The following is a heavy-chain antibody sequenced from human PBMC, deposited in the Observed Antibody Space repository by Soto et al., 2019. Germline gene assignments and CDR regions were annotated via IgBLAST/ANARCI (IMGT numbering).Heavy chain of an antibody. CDR3: ATYRTFFQI. V-gene: IGHV4-30-2*01. CDR1: GGYIGGGYYS. D-gene: IGHD1-1*01. J-gene: IGHJ3*02. CDR2: IYNSGST. Sequence: SETMSLTCAVSGGYIGGGYYSWSWIRQPPGKGLEWIGFIYNSGSTYYNSSLRSRVTISVDRSKNHFFLNLTSVTAADTAVYYCATYRTFFQIWGQGTTVT.